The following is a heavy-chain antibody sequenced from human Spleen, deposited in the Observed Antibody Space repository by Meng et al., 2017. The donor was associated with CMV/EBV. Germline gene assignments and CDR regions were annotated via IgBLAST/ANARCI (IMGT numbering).Heavy chain of an antibody. J-gene: IGHJ6*02. CDR3: AREIPPTYDFWTPRGPTLGMDV. CDR1: GYTFTSYY. V-gene: IGHV1-46*01. Sequence: ASVKVSCKASGYTFTSYYMHWVRQAPGQGLEWMGIINPSGGSTSYAQKFQGRVTMTRDTSTSTAYMELRSLRSDDTAVYYCAREIPPTYDFWTPRGPTLGMDVWGQGTTVTVSS. D-gene: IGHD3-3*01. CDR2: INPSGGST.